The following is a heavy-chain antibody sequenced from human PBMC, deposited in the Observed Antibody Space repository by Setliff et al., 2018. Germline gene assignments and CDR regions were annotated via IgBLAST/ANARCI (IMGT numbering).Heavy chain of an antibody. CDR2: INEDGSEK. CDR1: GFTFSSYS. V-gene: IGHV3-7*01. J-gene: IGHJ5*01. Sequence: GGSLRLSCAASGFTFSSYSVSWVRQAPGKGLEWVASINEDGSEKYYVDSVKGRFTISRDNSKNTLYLQMNSLRPEDTAVYYCARLRAPGSHGLDSWGQGTLVTVSS. D-gene: IGHD3-10*01. CDR3: ARLRAPGSHGLDS.